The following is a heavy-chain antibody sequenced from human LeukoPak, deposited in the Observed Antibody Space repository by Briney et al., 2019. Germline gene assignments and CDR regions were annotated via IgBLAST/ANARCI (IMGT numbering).Heavy chain of an antibody. CDR1: SGSISSSRYS. J-gene: IGHJ6*02. CDR2: IYYSGST. V-gene: IGHV4-39*07. Sequence: SETLSLTCTVSSGSISSSRYSWGWIRQPPGKGLEWIGSIYYSGSTYYNPSLKSRVTISVDTSKNQFSLKLSSVTAADTAVYYCARVGYCSSTSCYKAGGYYGMDVWGQGTTVTVSS. CDR3: ARVGYCSSTSCYKAGGYYGMDV. D-gene: IGHD2-2*01.